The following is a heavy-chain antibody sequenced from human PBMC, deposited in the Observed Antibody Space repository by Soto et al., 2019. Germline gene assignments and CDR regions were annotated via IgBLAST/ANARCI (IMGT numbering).Heavy chain of an antibody. D-gene: IGHD5-18*01. V-gene: IGHV3-11*01. CDR2: ITSSGSTT. CDR3: ARERYSYGPYYFDY. J-gene: IGHJ4*02. CDR1: GFTFSDYY. Sequence: QVQLVESGGDLVKPRGSLRLSCAASGFTFSDYYMSWIRQAPGKGLEWVSSITSSGSTTYYTDSVKGRFTISRDNAKNSLYLQMNSLRAEDTAVYYCARERYSYGPYYFDYWGQGTLVTVSS.